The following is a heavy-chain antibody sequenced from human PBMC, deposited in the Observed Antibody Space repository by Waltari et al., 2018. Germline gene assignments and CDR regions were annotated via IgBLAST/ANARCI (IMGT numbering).Heavy chain of an antibody. CDR2: RLYDGSNK. CDR3: ARGAYSSSSGLNNWFDP. D-gene: IGHD6-6*01. V-gene: IGHV3-33*08. J-gene: IGHJ5*02. Sequence: VQLVESGGGLVQPGGSLRLSCAASGFTFSSYSMNWVRQAPGKGLEWVAVRLYDGSNKYYADSVKGRFTISRDNSKNTLYLQMNSLRAEDTAVYYCARGAYSSSSGLNNWFDPWGQGTLVTVSS. CDR1: GFTFSSYS.